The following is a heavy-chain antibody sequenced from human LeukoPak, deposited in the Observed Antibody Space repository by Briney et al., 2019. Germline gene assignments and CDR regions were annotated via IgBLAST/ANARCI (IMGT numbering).Heavy chain of an antibody. CDR1: GFTFSSYS. V-gene: IGHV3-21*04. D-gene: IGHD6-19*01. CDR2: ISSSSYI. J-gene: IGHJ4*02. CDR3: AKDPDRVAVAGTPIDY. Sequence: GGSLGLSCAASGFTFSSYSMNWVRQAPGKGLEWVSSISSSSYIYYADSVKGRFTISRDNSKNTLYLQMNSLRAEDTAVYYCAKDPDRVAVAGTPIDYWGQGTLVTVSS.